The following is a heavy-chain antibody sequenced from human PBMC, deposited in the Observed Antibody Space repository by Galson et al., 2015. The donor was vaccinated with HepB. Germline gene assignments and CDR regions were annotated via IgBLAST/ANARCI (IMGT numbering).Heavy chain of an antibody. CDR3: ARGRLGSGTLLISYYYYYMDV. CDR1: GYTFTSYD. J-gene: IGHJ6*03. V-gene: IGHV1-8*01. D-gene: IGHD3-10*01. CDR2: MNPNSGNT. Sequence: SVKVSCKASGYTFTSYDINWVRQATGQGLEWMGWMNPNSGNTGYAQKFQGRVTMTRNTSISTAYMELSSLRSEDTAVYYCARGRLGSGTLLISYYYYYMDVWGKGTTVTVSS.